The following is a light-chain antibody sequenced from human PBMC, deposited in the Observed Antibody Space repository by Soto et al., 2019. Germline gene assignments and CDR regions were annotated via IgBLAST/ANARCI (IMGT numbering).Light chain of an antibody. Sequence: DIVMTQSPDSLAVSLGERATINCKSSQSALYSSNNKNYLAWYQQKPGQPPKLLIYWASTRESGVPDRFSGSGSGTDFTLTISSLQAEDVAVYYCQQYYSTPWLTFGGGTKVEIK. CDR2: WAS. CDR3: QQYYSTPWLT. CDR1: QSALYSSNNKNY. J-gene: IGKJ4*01. V-gene: IGKV4-1*01.